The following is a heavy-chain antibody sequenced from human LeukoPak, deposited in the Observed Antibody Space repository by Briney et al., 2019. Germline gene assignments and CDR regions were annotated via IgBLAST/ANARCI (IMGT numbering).Heavy chain of an antibody. CDR2: INPSGSST. D-gene: IGHD3-16*02. J-gene: IGHJ4*02. CDR3: ARGGQIYDYVWGSYLEF. CDR1: GYTFTSHY. V-gene: IGHV1-46*01. Sequence: GASVKVSCKASGYTFTSHYMHWVRQAPGQGLEWMGLINPSGSSTLYAQKFQGRVTMTRDMSTTTDYMELSSLRSEDTAVYYCARGGQIYDYVWGSYLEFWGQGTLVTVSS.